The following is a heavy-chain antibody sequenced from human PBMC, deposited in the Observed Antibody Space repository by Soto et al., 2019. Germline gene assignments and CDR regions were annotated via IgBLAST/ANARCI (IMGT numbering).Heavy chain of an antibody. J-gene: IGHJ5*02. Sequence: VGSLRLSCAASGFTFSSYAMHWVRQAPGKGLEWVAVISYDGSNKYYADSVKGRFTISRDNSKNTLYLQMNSLRAEDTAVYYCARDLGWYQLLYWFDPWGQGTLVTVSS. CDR1: GFTFSSYA. CDR3: ARDLGWYQLLYWFDP. D-gene: IGHD2-2*01. CDR2: ISYDGSNK. V-gene: IGHV3-30-3*01.